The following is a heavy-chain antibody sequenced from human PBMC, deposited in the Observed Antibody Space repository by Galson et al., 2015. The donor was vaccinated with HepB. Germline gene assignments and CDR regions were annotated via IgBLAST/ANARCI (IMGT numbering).Heavy chain of an antibody. J-gene: IGHJ4*02. CDR2: ISGSGGYR. CDR3: AKVNFAVVTTGGFEY. D-gene: IGHD3-22*01. CDR1: GFTFSSYA. V-gene: IGHV3-23*01. Sequence: SLRLSCAASGFTFSSYAMSWVRQAPGKGLEWVSAISGSGGYRHYADSVKGRFTISRDNSKNTLYLQMNSLRAEDTAVYYCAKVNFAVVTTGGFEYWGQGTLVTVSS.